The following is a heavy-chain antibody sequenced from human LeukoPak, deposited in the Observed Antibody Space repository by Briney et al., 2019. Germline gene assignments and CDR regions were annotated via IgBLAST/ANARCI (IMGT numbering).Heavy chain of an antibody. CDR1: GFTFSSFA. V-gene: IGHV3-23*01. D-gene: IGHD3-10*01. J-gene: IGHJ4*02. CDR2: ISGTDECT. CDR3: AKARGTYYYDSGSSTFDY. Sequence: GRSLRLSCAASGFTFSSFAMSCVRHAPARGLEWVSVISGTDECTYCADSVNGRFTISRHNSKNTLYLQMNSPRAEDTAVYYCAKARGTYYYDSGSSTFDYWGQGTLVTVSS.